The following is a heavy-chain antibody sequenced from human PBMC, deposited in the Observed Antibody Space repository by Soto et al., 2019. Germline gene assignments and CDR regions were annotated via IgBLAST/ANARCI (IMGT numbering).Heavy chain of an antibody. V-gene: IGHV3-21*01. J-gene: IGHJ5*02. D-gene: IGHD2-15*01. CDR1: GFTFSSYS. CDR3: ARDPEDENWFDP. Sequence: GGSLRLSCAASGFTFSSYSMNWVRQAAGKGLEWVSSISSSSSYIYYAYSVKCRFTISRDNAKNSLYLQMNSLRAEYTALYYFARDPEDENWFDPSGQRTLVTVSS. CDR2: ISSSSSYI.